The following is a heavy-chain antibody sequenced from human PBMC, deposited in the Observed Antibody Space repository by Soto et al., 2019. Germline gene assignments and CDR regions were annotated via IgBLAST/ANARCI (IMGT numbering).Heavy chain of an antibody. D-gene: IGHD1-26*01. Sequence: PSETLSLTCTVSGGSISSGDYYWSWIRQPPGKGLEWIGYIYYSGSTYYNPSLKSRVTISVDTSKNQFSLKLSSVTAADTAVYYCARAGWELLTYYYYGMDVWGQGTTVTV. J-gene: IGHJ6*02. V-gene: IGHV4-30-4*01. CDR3: ARAGWELLTYYYYGMDV. CDR1: GGSISSGDYY. CDR2: IYYSGST.